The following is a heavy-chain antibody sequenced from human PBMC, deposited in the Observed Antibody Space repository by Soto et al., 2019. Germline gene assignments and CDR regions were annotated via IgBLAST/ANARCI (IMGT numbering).Heavy chain of an antibody. CDR3: ARGGTIAVTTIGDY. J-gene: IGHJ4*01. V-gene: IGHV3-48*02. Sequence: GGSLRLSCAASGFTFRSYNMNWVRQAPGKGLDWLSYISSSSSTIYYADSVKGRFTISRDNAKNSLYLQMNSLRDDDTAMYYCARGGTIAVTTIGDYWGQGTLVTVSS. D-gene: IGHD5-12*01. CDR2: ISSSSSTI. CDR1: GFTFRSYN.